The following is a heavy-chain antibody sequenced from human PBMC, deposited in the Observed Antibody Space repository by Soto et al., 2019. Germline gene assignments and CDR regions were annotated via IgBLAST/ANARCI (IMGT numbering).Heavy chain of an antibody. CDR1: GFALNDARMG. D-gene: IGHD3-10*01. J-gene: IGHJ5*02. CDR3: ACILEITMIRGP. V-gene: IGHV2-26*01. CDR2: IFANDAK. Sequence: QVTFKESGPVPVKPTETLTLTCTVSGFALNDARMGASWIRQPRGKALEWLAHIFANDAKFYNPALKSRFTISKDTSKGQVVLTMTVMDPVDTATYYCACILEITMIRGPWGEGTLVTVSS.